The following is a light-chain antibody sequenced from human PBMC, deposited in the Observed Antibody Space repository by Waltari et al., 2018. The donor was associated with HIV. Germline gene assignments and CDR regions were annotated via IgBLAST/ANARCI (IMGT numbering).Light chain of an antibody. J-gene: IGLJ3*02. CDR1: TSNVETHS. CDR3: GVWDSTLKQWL. V-gene: IGLV1-47*01. Sequence: QSVLTPPPSASATPGHTVTIPCSGSTSNVETHSLICYQQLPGTAPKLLIYRNYQRPSGVPDRFSSSKSGASASLIISGLRSEDEADYSCGVWDSTLKQWLFGGGTKLTVL. CDR2: RNY.